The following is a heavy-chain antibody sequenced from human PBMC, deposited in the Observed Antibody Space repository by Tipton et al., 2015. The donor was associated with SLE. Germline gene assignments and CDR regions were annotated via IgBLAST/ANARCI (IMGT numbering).Heavy chain of an antibody. V-gene: IGHV1-2*06. CDR1: GYAFTGYY. J-gene: IGHJ4*02. CDR3: TRDRSYADFGDDF. D-gene: IGHD4-17*01. Sequence: QLVQSGAEVKKPGASVKVSCKASGYAFTGYYIHWVRQAPGQGLTWMGRIYPHSGGTNYAQEFQDRVTMTRDTSTGTAFMELSRLTSDDTAVYYCTRDRSYADFGDDFWGQGTLVTVSS. CDR2: IYPHSGGT.